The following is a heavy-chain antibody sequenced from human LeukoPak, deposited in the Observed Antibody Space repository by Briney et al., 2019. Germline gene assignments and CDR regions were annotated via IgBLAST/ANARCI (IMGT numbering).Heavy chain of an antibody. D-gene: IGHD3-10*01. CDR2: ISSSGSTI. CDR1: GFNFGSYS. CDR3: ARDPGGYMDV. Sequence: PGGSLRLSCAASGFNFGSYSMTWVRQAPGKGLEWVSYISSSGSTIFYADSVKGRFTISRDNAKNSLYLQMNSLRAEDTTVYYCARDPGGYMDVWGKGTTVTISS. J-gene: IGHJ6*03. V-gene: IGHV3-48*03.